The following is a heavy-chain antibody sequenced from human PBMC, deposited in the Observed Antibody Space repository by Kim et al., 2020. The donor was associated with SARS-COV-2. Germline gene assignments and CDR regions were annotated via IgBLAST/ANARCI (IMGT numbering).Heavy chain of an antibody. CDR2: ISYDGSNK. Sequence: GGSLRLSCAASGFTFSSYGMHWVRQAPGKGLEWVAVISYDGSNKYYADSVKGRFTISRDNTKNSLYLQMNSLRAEDTAVYYCATDAPPGVCGGGGCYLDYWGQGTLVTVSS. V-gene: IGHV3-30*03. J-gene: IGHJ4*02. CDR3: ATDAPPGVCGGGGCYLDY. CDR1: GFTFSSYG. D-gene: IGHD2-15*01.